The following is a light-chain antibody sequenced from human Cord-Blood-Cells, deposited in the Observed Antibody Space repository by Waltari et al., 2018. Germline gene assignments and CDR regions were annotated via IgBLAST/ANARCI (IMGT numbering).Light chain of an antibody. CDR3: QSADSSGTWV. J-gene: IGLJ3*02. CDR1: ALPKQY. Sequence: SYELTQPPSVSVSPGQTARITCSGDALPKQYAYWYQQKPGQAPVLVIYKDSERLSGIPERFSGSSSGTTVTLTISGVQAEDEADYYCQSADSSGTWVFGGGTKLTVL. CDR2: KDS. V-gene: IGLV3-25*03.